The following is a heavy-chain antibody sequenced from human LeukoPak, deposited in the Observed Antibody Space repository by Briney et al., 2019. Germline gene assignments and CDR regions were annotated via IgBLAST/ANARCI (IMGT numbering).Heavy chain of an antibody. CDR3: AKGRGTAGAPNTWYFDF. Sequence: PGGSLRLSCAGSGFSFSTSGMHWVRQAPGKGLEWAALIKADGSDQYYADSVKGRFTISRDNSKDTLFLQMNSLRVEDTAVYYCAKGRGTAGAPNTWYFDFWGRGTPITVSS. CDR1: GFSFSTSG. CDR2: IKADGSDQ. J-gene: IGHJ2*01. V-gene: IGHV3-30*02. D-gene: IGHD6-13*01.